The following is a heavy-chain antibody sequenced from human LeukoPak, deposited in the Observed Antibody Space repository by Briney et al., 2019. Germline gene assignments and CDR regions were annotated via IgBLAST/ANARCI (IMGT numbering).Heavy chain of an antibody. CDR2: INPSGSI. D-gene: IGHD6-13*01. V-gene: IGHV4-34*01. J-gene: IGHJ4*02. Sequence: PSETLSLTCGVHGGSFSDYSWSWIRQPPGKGLEWIGEINPSGSITYNPSLKSRFTISVDTSKDQFSLKLTSVTAADTAVYYCARLGVYTSSWYRYKYFDYWGQGTLVTVSS. CDR1: GGSFSDYS. CDR3: ARLGVYTSSWYRYKYFDY.